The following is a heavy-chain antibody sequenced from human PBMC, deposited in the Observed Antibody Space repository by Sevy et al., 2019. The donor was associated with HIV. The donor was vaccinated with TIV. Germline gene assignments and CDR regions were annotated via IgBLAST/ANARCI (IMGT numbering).Heavy chain of an antibody. CDR2: ISYTSPTI. J-gene: IGHJ4*02. V-gene: IGHV3-48*01. Sequence: GGSLRLSCAVSGFTFNTYNMNWVRQAPGKGLEWVSYISYTSPTIYYPDSVRGRFTISRDTAKNTLYLQMNSLRAEDTAVYYCASPVDTAMVVDYWGQGTLVSVSS. D-gene: IGHD5-18*01. CDR1: GFTFNTYN. CDR3: ASPVDTAMVVDY.